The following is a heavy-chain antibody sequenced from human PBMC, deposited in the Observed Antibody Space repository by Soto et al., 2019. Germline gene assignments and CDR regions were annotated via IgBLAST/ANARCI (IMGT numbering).Heavy chain of an antibody. Sequence: SETLSLTCTVSGGSISSYYWSWIRQPTGKGLEWIGRIYTSGSTNYNPSLKSRVTMSVDTSKNQFSLKLSSVTAADTAVYYCARLHWNYGRGWFDPWGQGTLVTVSS. CDR2: IYTSGST. D-gene: IGHD1-7*01. J-gene: IGHJ5*02. CDR1: GGSISSYY. CDR3: ARLHWNYGRGWFDP. V-gene: IGHV4-4*07.